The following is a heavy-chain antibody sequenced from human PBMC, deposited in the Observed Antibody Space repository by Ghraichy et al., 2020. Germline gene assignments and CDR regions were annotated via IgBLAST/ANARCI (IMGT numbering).Heavy chain of an antibody. CDR2: IYYSGST. V-gene: IGHV4-59*01. CDR1: GCSISSYY. Sequence: SETLSLTCTASGCSISSYYWSWIRQPPGKGLEWIGYIYYSGSTNYNPSLKSRVTISVDTSKNQFSLKLSSVTAADTAVYYCARARMYYYYGMDVWGQGTTVTVSS. CDR3: ARARMYYYYGMDV. J-gene: IGHJ6*02.